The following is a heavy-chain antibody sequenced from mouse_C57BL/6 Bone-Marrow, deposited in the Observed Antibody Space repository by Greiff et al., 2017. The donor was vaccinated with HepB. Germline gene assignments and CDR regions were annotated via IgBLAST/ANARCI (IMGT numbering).Heavy chain of an antibody. Sequence: EVMLVESGGDLVKPGGSLKLSCAASGFTFSSYGMSWVRQTPDKRLEWVATISSGGSYTYYPDSLKGRFTISRDNAKNTLYLQMSSLKSEDTAMYYCARQSYYGSSYGYWGQGTTLTVSS. V-gene: IGHV5-6*01. CDR1: GFTFSSYG. J-gene: IGHJ2*01. D-gene: IGHD1-1*01. CDR3: ARQSYYGSSYGY. CDR2: ISSGGSYT.